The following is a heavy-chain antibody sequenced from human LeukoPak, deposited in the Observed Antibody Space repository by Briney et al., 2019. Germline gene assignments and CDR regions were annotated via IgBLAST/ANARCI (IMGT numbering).Heavy chain of an antibody. V-gene: IGHV3-7*01. CDR3: STAYDTSGSVNI. CDR2: IKQDGSEK. Sequence: GGSLRLSCAASGFTFSSYWMSWVRQAPGKGLEWVANIKQDGSEKYYVDSVKGRFTISRGNAKNSLYLQMNSLAAEDTAVYYCSTAYDTSGSVNIGGQGTLVTVSS. J-gene: IGHJ4*02. CDR1: GFTFSSYW. D-gene: IGHD3-22*01.